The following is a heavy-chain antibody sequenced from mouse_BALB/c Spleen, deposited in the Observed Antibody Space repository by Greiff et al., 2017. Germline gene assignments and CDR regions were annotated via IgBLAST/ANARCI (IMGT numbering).Heavy chain of an antibody. Sequence: EVHLVESGGGLVQPGGSLKLSCAASGFTFSSYTMSWVRQTPEKRLEWVAYISNGGGSTYYPDTVKGRFTISRDNAKNTLYLQMSSLKSEDTAMYYCARRRYDDGWYFDVWGAGTTVTVSS. V-gene: IGHV5-12-2*01. J-gene: IGHJ1*01. D-gene: IGHD2-14*01. CDR3: ARRRYDDGWYFDV. CDR2: ISNGGGST. CDR1: GFTFSSYT.